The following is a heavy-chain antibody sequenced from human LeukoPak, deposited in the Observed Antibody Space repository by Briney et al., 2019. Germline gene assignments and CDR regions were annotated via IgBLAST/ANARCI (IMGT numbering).Heavy chain of an antibody. V-gene: IGHV3-69-1*01. D-gene: IGHD2/OR15-2a*01. J-gene: IGHJ3*02. CDR1: GFTFSNYD. CDR3: ARAGYFACDI. CDR2: ISSSSYI. Sequence: GGSLRLSCTASGFTFSNYDMNWVRQAPGKGPEWVSSISSSSYIYYADSVKGRFTISRDNAKNSLYLQMNSLRAEDTAVYYCARAGYFACDIWGQGTMVTVSS.